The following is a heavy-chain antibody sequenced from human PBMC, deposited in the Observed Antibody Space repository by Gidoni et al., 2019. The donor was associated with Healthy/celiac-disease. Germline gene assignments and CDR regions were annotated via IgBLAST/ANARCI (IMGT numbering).Heavy chain of an antibody. CDR1: GFTFSSYA. CDR3: ARDYGDYFWYFDL. D-gene: IGHD4-17*01. J-gene: IGHJ2*01. V-gene: IGHV3-23*01. CDR2: ISGSGGST. Sequence: GFTFSSYAMSWVRQAPGKGLEWVSAISGSGGSTYYADSVKGRFTISRDNSKNTLYLQMNSLRAEDTAVYYCARDYGDYFWYFDLWGRGTLVTVSS.